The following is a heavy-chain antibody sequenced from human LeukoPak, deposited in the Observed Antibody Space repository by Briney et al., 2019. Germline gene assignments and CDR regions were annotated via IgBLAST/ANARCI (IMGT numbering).Heavy chain of an antibody. CDR1: GGSISSYY. J-gene: IGHJ4*02. D-gene: IGHD3-10*01. CDR2: IYYSGST. CDR3: ARDVVRGVYFDY. Sequence: SETLSLTCTVSGGSISSYYWSWIRQPPGKGLGWIGYIYYSGSTNYNPSLKSRVTISVDTSKNQFSLKLSSVTAADTAVYYCARDVVRGVYFDYWGQGTLVTVSS. V-gene: IGHV4-59*01.